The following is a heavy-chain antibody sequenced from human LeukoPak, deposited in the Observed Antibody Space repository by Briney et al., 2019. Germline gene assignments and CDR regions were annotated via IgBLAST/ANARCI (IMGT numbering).Heavy chain of an antibody. CDR1: GFTFSSYG. J-gene: IGHJ4*02. V-gene: IGHV3-30*02. D-gene: IGHD6-19*01. CDR3: AIEGPKAGSDWYGDY. Sequence: GGSLRLSCAASGFTFSSYGMHWVRQAPGKGREGVAFIWYDGSNKYYADSVKGRFTISKDNSKNKLYLKMNSLRAADTAWYYCAIEGPKAGSDWYGDYWGEGTLVTVSS. CDR2: IWYDGSNK.